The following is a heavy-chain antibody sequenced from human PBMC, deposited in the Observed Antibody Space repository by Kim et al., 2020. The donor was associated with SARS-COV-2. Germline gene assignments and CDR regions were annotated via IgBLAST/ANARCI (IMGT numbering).Heavy chain of an antibody. Sequence: SETLSLTCTVYGGSISSYYWSWIRQPPGKGLEWIGYIYYSGSTNYNASLKSGVSISVDTSKNQFSLKLSSVTAADQAVYYCARQRVGTLSWACYYYGMDV. J-gene: IGHJ6*01. CDR3: ARQRVGTLSWACYYYGMDV. D-gene: IGHD1-1*01. CDR2: IYYSGST. V-gene: IGHV4-59*08. CDR1: GGSISSYY.